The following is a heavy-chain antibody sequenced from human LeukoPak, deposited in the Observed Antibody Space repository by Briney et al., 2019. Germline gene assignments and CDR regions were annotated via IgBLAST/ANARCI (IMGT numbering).Heavy chain of an antibody. CDR3: ARSYCSGGSCYSFDY. V-gene: IGHV3-23*01. Sequence: PGGSLRLSCAASGFTFSSYAMSWVRQAPGKGLEWVSGISGSGGATYYADSVKGRFTISRDNSKNTLYLQMNSLRAEDTAVYYCARSYCSGGSCYSFDYWGQGTLVTVSS. D-gene: IGHD2-15*01. CDR1: GFTFSSYA. CDR2: ISGSGGAT. J-gene: IGHJ4*02.